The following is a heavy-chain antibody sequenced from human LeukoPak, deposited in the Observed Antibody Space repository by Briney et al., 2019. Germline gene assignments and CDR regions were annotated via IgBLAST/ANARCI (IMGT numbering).Heavy chain of an antibody. Sequence: ASVKVSCKASGYTFTNYGISWVRQAPGQGLEWMGWISAHNGNTDYAQKFQGRVTMTTDTSTSTAYMELRSLRSDDRAVYYCARERYCSGGSCYSGALDTWGQGTMVTVPS. CDR3: ARERYCSGGSCYSGALDT. CDR2: ISAHNGNT. J-gene: IGHJ3*02. CDR1: GYTFTNYG. D-gene: IGHD2-15*01. V-gene: IGHV1-18*01.